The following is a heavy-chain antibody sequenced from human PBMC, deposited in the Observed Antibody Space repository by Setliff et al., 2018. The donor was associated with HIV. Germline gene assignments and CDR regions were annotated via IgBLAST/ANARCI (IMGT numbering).Heavy chain of an antibody. CDR3: VRGPHTSSWYGGYAFDI. Sequence: PSETLSLTCAVSGYSIRSGYYWGWIRQPPGKGLEWIGNIYHSGNTFHNPSLKSRVTMSVDTSKNQFSLNLNSVTAADTAVYYCVRGPHTSSWYGGYAFDIWGQGTMVTVSS. J-gene: IGHJ3*02. D-gene: IGHD6-13*01. CDR1: GYSIRSGYY. V-gene: IGHV4-38-2*01. CDR2: IYHSGNT.